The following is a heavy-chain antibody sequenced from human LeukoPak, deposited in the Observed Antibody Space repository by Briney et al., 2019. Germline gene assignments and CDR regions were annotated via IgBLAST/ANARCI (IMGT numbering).Heavy chain of an antibody. V-gene: IGHV1-69*02. D-gene: IGHD6-6*01. CDR1: GGTFSSYT. J-gene: IGHJ4*02. CDR3: ARSEMSRAARRYYFDY. Sequence: SVKVSCKASGGTFSSYTINWVRQAPGQGLEWMGRIIPILGIANYAQKFQGRVTITADKSTSTAYMELSSLRSEDTAVYYCARSEMSRAARRYYFDYWGQGTLVTVSS. CDR2: IIPILGIA.